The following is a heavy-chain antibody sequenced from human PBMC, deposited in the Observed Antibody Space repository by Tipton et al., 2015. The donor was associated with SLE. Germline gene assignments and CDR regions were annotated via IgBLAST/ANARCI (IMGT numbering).Heavy chain of an antibody. CDR2: ISSSGSTI. Sequence: SLRLSCAASGFTFSSYEMNWVRQAPGKGLEWVSYISSSGSTIYYADSVKGRFTISRDNAKNSLYLQMNNLRAEDTAVYYCATLGSSSGMDVWGKGTTVTVSS. CDR3: ATLGSSSGMDV. D-gene: IGHD6-13*01. J-gene: IGHJ6*04. V-gene: IGHV3-48*03. CDR1: GFTFSSYE.